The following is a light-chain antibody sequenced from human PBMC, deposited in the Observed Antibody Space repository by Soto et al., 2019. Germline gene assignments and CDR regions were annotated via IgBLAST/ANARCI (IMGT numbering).Light chain of an antibody. CDR1: QSVSSN. V-gene: IGKV3-15*01. CDR3: QQYNNWPPGYT. CDR2: GAS. J-gene: IGKJ2*01. Sequence: EIVMTQSPATLSVSPGERATLSCRASQSVSSNLAWYQQKPGQAPRLLIYGASTRATGIPARFSGSGSWTEFTSTIRSPQAEDFAVYYCQQYNNWPPGYTFGQGTKLEIK.